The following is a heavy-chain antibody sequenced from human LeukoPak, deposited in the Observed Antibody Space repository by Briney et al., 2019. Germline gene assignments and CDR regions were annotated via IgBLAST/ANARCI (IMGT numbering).Heavy chain of an antibody. Sequence: GGSLRLSCAGSGFTFSTYAMHWVRQAPGKGLEWVSGITWNGGSTGYADSVKGRFTISRDNAKNSLYLQMSSLRAEDTALYYCARDRSYGAFASWGQGTLVTVSS. D-gene: IGHD1-26*01. J-gene: IGHJ4*02. V-gene: IGHV3-20*04. CDR1: GFTFSTYA. CDR2: ITWNGGST. CDR3: ARDRSYGAFAS.